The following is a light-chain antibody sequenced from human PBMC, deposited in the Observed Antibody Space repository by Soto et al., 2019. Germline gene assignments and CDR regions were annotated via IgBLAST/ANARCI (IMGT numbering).Light chain of an antibody. Sequence: DIQMTQSPSSLSASVGDRVTITCRASQGISNYLAWYQQKPGKVPRLLIFAASTLQSGAPSRFRGAGSETDFTLTISRVEPEDFAVYYCQQYGGSPPAYTFGLGTRLEI. J-gene: IGKJ2*01. CDR2: AAS. CDR3: QQYGGSPPAYT. CDR1: QGISNY. V-gene: IGKV1-27*01.